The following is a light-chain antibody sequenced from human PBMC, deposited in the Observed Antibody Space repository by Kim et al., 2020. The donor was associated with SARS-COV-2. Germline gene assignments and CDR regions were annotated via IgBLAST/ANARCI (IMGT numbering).Light chain of an antibody. J-gene: IGKJ2*03. V-gene: IGKV1-5*03. Sequence: SVGDIVTITCRASQSISNWLAWYQQKAGKAPKLLIYKTSSLDRGVPSSFSGSGSGTEFTLTISGLQPDDFATYYCQQYTIYSPETSFGQGTKLEI. CDR1: QSISNW. CDR2: KTS. CDR3: QQYTIYSPETS.